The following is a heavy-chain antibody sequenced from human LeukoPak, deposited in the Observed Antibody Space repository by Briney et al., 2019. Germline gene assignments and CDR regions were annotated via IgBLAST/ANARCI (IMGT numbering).Heavy chain of an antibody. CDR1: GGSISSYY. Sequence: SETLSLTCTVSGGSISSYYWSWIRQPPGKGLEWIGCIYYSGSTNYNPSLKSRVSISVDTSKKQFSLKLSSVTAADSALYYCARVREGSGSYYLFDYWGQGTLVTVSS. J-gene: IGHJ4*02. CDR2: IYYSGST. V-gene: IGHV4-59*01. D-gene: IGHD3-10*01. CDR3: ARVREGSGSYYLFDY.